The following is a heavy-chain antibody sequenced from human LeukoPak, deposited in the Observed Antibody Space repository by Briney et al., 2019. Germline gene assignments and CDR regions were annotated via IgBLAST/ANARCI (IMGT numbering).Heavy chain of an antibody. CDR2: ISGSGGST. D-gene: IGHD6-19*01. CDR3: AKDRAGRTGWYYFDS. J-gene: IGHJ4*02. CDR1: GFTFSSYS. Sequence: PGGSLRLSCAASGFTFSSYSMSWVRQAAGKGLEWVSAISGSGGSTYYADSVKGRFTISRDNSKNTLYLQMNSLRAEDTAGYFCAKDRAGRTGWYYFDSWGQGTLVSVSA. V-gene: IGHV3-23*01.